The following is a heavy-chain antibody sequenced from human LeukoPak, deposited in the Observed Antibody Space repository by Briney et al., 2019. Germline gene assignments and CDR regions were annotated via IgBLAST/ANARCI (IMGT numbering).Heavy chain of an antibody. V-gene: IGHV4-39*01. CDR1: GGSISSRSYY. J-gene: IGHJ4*02. CDR2: MYYSGSP. D-gene: IGHD3-22*01. Sequence: PSETLSLTCIVYGGSISSRSYYWGWIRQPPGKGLEWLGSMYYSGSPYHNPSLKSRVTISVDTSKNQFSLKLSSVTAADTAMYYCARLLYDRSGYYYFDCWGQGTLVTVSS. CDR3: ARLLYDRSGYYYFDC.